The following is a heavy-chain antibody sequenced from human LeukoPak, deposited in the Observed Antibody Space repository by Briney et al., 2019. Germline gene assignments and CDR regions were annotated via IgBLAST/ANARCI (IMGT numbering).Heavy chain of an antibody. V-gene: IGHV4-39*07. Sequence: SGTLSLTCTVSGDSISTSNSYWGWIRQPPGKGLEWIGGIYHSGSTYYNPSLKSRVTISVDTSKNQFSLKLSSVTAADTAVYYCARDRAARSFDYWGQGTLVTVSS. J-gene: IGHJ4*02. CDR3: ARDRAARSFDY. CDR2: IYHSGST. D-gene: IGHD6-13*01. CDR1: GDSISTSNSY.